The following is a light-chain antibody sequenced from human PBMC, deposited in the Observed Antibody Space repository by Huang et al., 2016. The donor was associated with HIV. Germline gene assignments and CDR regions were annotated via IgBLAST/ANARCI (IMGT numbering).Light chain of an antibody. CDR1: QNIYRY. V-gene: IGKV1-39*01. J-gene: IGKJ2*01. Sequence: DIQITQSPSSLSASVGDRVIITCRASQNIYRYLNWYQQQPGKAPKLLISGASNLKSGVPSSFSGSGSGTHFTLAISSLQPEDSATYYCQQSAVTPRTFGQGTKLEI. CDR3: QQSAVTPRT. CDR2: GAS.